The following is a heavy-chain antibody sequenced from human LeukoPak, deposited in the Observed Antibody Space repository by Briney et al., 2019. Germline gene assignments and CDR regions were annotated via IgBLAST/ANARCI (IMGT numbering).Heavy chain of an antibody. V-gene: IGHV5-51*01. CDR3: AGADVYNYFDS. D-gene: IGHD1-1*01. CDR1: GYIFTNYW. CDR2: IYPGDSGT. Sequence: GESLKISCKVSGYIFTNYWIGWVRQMPGKGLEWMGIIYPGDSGTRFSPSFQGQVNISADKSINTAYLHWSSLKASDTASYYCAGADVYNYFDSWGQGTLVTVSS. J-gene: IGHJ5*01.